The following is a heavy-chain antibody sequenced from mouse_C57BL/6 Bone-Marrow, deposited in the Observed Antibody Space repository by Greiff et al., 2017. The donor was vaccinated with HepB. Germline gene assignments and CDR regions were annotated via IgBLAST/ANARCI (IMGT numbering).Heavy chain of an antibody. Sequence: AQLKESGAELVRPGASVKLSCTASGFNIKDDYMHWVKQRPEQGLEWIGWIDPENGDTEYASKFQGKATITADTSSNTAYLQLSSLTSEDTAVYYCTIYGREAYWGQGTLVTVSA. CDR2: IDPENGDT. CDR3: TIYGREAY. V-gene: IGHV14-4*01. CDR1: GFNIKDDY. D-gene: IGHD2-1*01. J-gene: IGHJ3*01.